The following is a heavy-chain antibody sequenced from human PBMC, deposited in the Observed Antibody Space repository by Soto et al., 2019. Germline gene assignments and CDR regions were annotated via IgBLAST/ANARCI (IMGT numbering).Heavy chain of an antibody. CDR3: ARGVGSSPPQY. J-gene: IGHJ4*02. V-gene: IGHV4-59*01. CDR2: IYASGSP. CDR1: GGSISVYY. Sequence: SETLSLTCTISGGSISVYYWSWIRQPPGQGLEWIGYIYASGSPYYNPSLKSRVTISADTSKNQISLKLTSPTAADTAVYYCARGVGSSPPQYWGRGTLVTVSS. D-gene: IGHD1-26*01.